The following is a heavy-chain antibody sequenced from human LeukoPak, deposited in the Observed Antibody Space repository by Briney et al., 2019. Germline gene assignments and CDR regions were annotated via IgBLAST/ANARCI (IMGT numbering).Heavy chain of an antibody. Sequence: SETLSLTCTVSGGSISSYYWSWIRQPPGKGLEWIGYVYYSGSTNYNPSLKSRVTISVDTSKNQFSLKLSSVTAADTAVYYCARTSIGGYYYGMDVWGQGTTVTVSS. CDR3: ARTSIGGYYYGMDV. D-gene: IGHD3-3*01. V-gene: IGHV4-59*01. J-gene: IGHJ6*02. CDR2: VYYSGST. CDR1: GGSISSYY.